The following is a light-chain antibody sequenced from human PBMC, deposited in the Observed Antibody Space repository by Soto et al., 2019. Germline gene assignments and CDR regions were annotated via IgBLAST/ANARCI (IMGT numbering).Light chain of an antibody. CDR3: AECDDSLNGVL. Sequence: QSVLTQPPSVSEAPSQRVTISCSGSSSNIGNNAVNWYQQLPGKAPKLLIYYDDLLPSGVSDRFSVSKSGTSASLAISGLKSEDEAAYYWAECDDSLNGVLFGGGPKLTVL. CDR1: SSNIGNNA. J-gene: IGLJ2*01. CDR2: YDD. V-gene: IGLV1-36*01.